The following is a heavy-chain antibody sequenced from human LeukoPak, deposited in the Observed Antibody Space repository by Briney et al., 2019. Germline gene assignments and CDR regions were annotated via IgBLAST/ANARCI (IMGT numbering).Heavy chain of an antibody. V-gene: IGHV4-39*01. Sequence: SETLSLTCTVSGGSISSSSYYWGWIRQPPGKGLEWIGSIYYSGSTYYNPSLKSRVTISVDTSKNQFSLKLSSVTAADTAVYYCARVYNGSYFEFDPWGRGTLVTVSS. CDR3: ARVYNGSYFEFDP. D-gene: IGHD1-26*01. CDR1: GGSISSSSYY. J-gene: IGHJ5*02. CDR2: IYYSGST.